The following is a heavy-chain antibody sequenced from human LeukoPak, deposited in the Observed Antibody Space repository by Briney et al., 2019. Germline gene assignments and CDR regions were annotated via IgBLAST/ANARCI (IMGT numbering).Heavy chain of an antibody. CDR1: GFTFSSYS. V-gene: IGHV3-21*01. CDR2: ISSSSSYI. D-gene: IGHD3-3*01. J-gene: IGHJ3*02. CDR3: ASSPASTYYDFWSGPDAFDI. Sequence: GGSLRLSCAASGFTFSSYSMNWVRQAPGKGLEWVSSISSSSSYIYYADSVKGRFTISRDNAKNSLYLQMNSLRAEDTAVYYCASSPASTYYDFWSGPDAFDIWGQGTMVTVSS.